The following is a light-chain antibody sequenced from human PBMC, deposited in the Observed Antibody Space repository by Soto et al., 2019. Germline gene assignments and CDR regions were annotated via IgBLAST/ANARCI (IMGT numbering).Light chain of an antibody. V-gene: IGKV1-5*01. CDR2: DAS. CDR3: QQYDGH. Sequence: DIQMTQSPSTVSASVGDRVTITCRASQSINTWLAWYQQKPGKAPRVLIYDASSLQSGVPSRFRGSGSGTEFTRTISSLEPEAFATYYGQQYDGHFGQGTKLEIK. CDR1: QSINTW. J-gene: IGKJ2*01.